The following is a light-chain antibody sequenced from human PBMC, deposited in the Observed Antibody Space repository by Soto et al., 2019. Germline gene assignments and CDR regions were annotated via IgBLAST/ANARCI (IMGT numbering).Light chain of an antibody. CDR3: CSHAGDNTYV. Sequence: QSVLTQPPSVSGAPGQRVTISCTGNSSNLGAGYDVHWYQQLPGAAPKLVIFGNRNRPSGVPERFSGSKSGNTASLTVSGLQAEDEADYFCCSHAGDNTYVFGTGTKVTVL. CDR1: SSNLGAGYD. V-gene: IGLV1-40*01. J-gene: IGLJ1*01. CDR2: GNR.